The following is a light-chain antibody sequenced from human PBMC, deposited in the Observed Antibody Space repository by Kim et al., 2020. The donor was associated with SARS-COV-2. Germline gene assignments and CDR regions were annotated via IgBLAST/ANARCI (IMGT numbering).Light chain of an antibody. CDR1: QSVSRNY. CDR3: QHYADSPWA. Sequence: EIVLTQSPGTLSLSPGEGATLSCRASQSVSRNYLAWFQQKPGQAPRLLISGASSRVTGIPERFSGSGSGTDFTLTISRVEPEDFAVYYCQHYADSPWAFGQGTKVDIK. J-gene: IGKJ1*01. CDR2: GAS. V-gene: IGKV3-20*01.